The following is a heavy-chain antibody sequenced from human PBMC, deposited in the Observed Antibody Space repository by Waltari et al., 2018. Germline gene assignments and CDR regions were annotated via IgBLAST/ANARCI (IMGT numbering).Heavy chain of an antibody. CDR3: AHPWEGWFDP. D-gene: IGHD1-26*01. V-gene: IGHV4-39*07. Sequence: QLQLPESGPGLAKPSETPSLTCTVSGGPISSSSYDWGWTRQPPGKGLEWNGSIYYSGSPYYNPSLKRRVTISVDTSKSQFSLKLSSVTAADTAVYYCAHPWEGWFDPWGQGTLVTVSS. CDR1: GGPISSSSYD. J-gene: IGHJ5*02. CDR2: IYYSGSP.